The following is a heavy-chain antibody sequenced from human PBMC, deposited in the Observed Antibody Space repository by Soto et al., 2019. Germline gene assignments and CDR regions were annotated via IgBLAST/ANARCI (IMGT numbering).Heavy chain of an antibody. CDR3: ANETRNFFSWVERAYFDN. CDR2: LFYNGNT. J-gene: IGHJ4*02. D-gene: IGHD3-3*01. Sequence: SGTXSLTCAVSVFSMIIRSSYWGWIRLSPGKVLEWIGSLFYNGNTYYNPSLKNRITMTVDTSKNCFSMKLRSATAADTTIYYSANETRNFFSWVERAYFDNWGQGIMVTVSS. V-gene: IGHV4-39*01. CDR1: VFSMIIRSSY.